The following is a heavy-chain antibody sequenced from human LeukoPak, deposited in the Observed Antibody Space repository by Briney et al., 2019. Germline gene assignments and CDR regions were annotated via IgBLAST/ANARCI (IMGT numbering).Heavy chain of an antibody. V-gene: IGHV3-33*01. CDR3: ASLYGSGSSLFDY. D-gene: IGHD3-10*01. Sequence: GGSLRLSCAASGFTFSSYGMHWVRQAPGKGLEWVAVIWYDGSNKYYADSVKGRFTISRDNSKNTLYLQMNSLRAEDTAVYYCASLYGSGSSLFDYWGQGPLVTVSS. J-gene: IGHJ4*02. CDR2: IWYDGSNK. CDR1: GFTFSSYG.